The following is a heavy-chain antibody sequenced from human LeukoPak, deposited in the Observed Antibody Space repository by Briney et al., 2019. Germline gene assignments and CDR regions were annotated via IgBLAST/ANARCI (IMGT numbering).Heavy chain of an antibody. CDR3: ATDRGRRHGPNEPFDY. Sequence: KAGGSLRLSCAASGFTFRNYAMNWVRQAPGKGLEWVSYISSSSSTIYYADSVKGRFTISRDNAKNSLYLQMNSLRDEDTAVYYCATDRGRRHGPNEPFDYWGQGTLVTVSS. V-gene: IGHV3-48*02. D-gene: IGHD1-1*01. J-gene: IGHJ4*02. CDR2: ISSSSSTI. CDR1: GFTFRNYA.